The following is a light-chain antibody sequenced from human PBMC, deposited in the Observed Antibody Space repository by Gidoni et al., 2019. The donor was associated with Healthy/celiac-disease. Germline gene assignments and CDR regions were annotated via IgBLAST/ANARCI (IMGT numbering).Light chain of an antibody. J-gene: IGLJ2*01. CDR2: DDN. Sequence: QSVLTQPPSVYAAPGQKVTISCSGSSSNIGNNYVPWYQQLPGTAPKLLIYDDNKRPSGIPDRFSGSKSGTSATLGITGLQTGDEADYYCGTWDNSLSVVFGGGTKLTVL. CDR3: GTWDNSLSVV. V-gene: IGLV1-51*01. CDR1: SSNIGNNY.